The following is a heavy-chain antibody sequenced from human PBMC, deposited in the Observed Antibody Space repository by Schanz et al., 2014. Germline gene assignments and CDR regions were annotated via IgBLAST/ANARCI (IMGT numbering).Heavy chain of an antibody. Sequence: EVQLVESGGGFVQPGGSLGLSCVVSRFTVSSDHMSWVRQAPGKGLEWVSTIYASGATYYADSVKRRFTISRDISKNTLHLQVTSLRAEDTAIYYCARDGNYYGSRNYYKTPYYFDYWGQGTLVTVSS. CDR3: ARDGNYYGSRNYYKTPYYFDY. V-gene: IGHV3-66*01. CDR1: RFTVSSDH. D-gene: IGHD3-10*01. CDR2: IYASGAT. J-gene: IGHJ4*02.